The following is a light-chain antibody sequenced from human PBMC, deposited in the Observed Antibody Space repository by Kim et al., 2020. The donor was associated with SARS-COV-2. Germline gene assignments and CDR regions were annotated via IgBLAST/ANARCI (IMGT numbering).Light chain of an antibody. V-gene: IGKV1-12*01. Sequence: SVGGIVTITCRTRQGINNYLAWYQQKPSKDPKHLIYSGSTLHTGVPSSFARFRSGTDFALTINSLQPEGVAAYYCQQVNGFPPVTFGGGNKVDIK. CDR2: SGS. CDR1: QGINNY. CDR3: QQVNGFPPVT. J-gene: IGKJ4*01.